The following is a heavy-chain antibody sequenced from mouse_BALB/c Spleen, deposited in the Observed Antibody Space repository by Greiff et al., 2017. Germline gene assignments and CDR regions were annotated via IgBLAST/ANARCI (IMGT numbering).Heavy chain of an antibody. D-gene: IGHD2-4*01. CDR3: ARSGDYDVAWFAY. CDR1: GYAFTSYN. CDR2: IDPYNGGT. J-gene: IGHJ3*01. Sequence: VQLQQSGPELVKPGASVKVSCKASGYAFTSYNMYWVKQSHGKSLEWIGYIDPYNGGTSYNQKFKGKATLTVDKSSSTAYMHLNSLTSEDSAVYYCARSGDYDVAWFAYWGQGTLVTVSA. V-gene: IGHV1S135*01.